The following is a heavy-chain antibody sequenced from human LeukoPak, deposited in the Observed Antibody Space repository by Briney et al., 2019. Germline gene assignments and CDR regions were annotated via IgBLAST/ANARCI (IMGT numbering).Heavy chain of an antibody. CDR1: GFSFSSYA. Sequence: GGSLRLSCVASGFSFSSYAMTWVRQVPEKGLEWVAAISGSSGNTYYSDSVTGRFTISRDNSKNTLYLQMNSLRAEDTARYYCGRGGSGSYFRPFANWAQGPWVPVPS. J-gene: IGHJ4*02. CDR2: ISGSSGNT. CDR3: GRGGSGSYFRPFAN. D-gene: IGHD3-10*01. V-gene: IGHV3-23*01.